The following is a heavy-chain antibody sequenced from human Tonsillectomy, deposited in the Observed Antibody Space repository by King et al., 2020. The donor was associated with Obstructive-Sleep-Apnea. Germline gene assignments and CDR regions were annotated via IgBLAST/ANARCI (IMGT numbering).Heavy chain of an antibody. Sequence: VQLVESGGGLVKPGGSLRLSCAASGFTFSNAGMSGVRKAPGKGLEWVGRIKSKTDVGTTDYAAPVKGRFTISRDDSKNTLYLQMNSLKTEDTAVYYCTTVSFSGSYYVGYFDYWGQGTLVTVSS. J-gene: IGHJ4*02. CDR3: TTVSFSGSYYVGYFDY. V-gene: IGHV3-15*01. CDR1: GFTFSNAG. D-gene: IGHD1-26*01. CDR2: IKSKTDVGTT.